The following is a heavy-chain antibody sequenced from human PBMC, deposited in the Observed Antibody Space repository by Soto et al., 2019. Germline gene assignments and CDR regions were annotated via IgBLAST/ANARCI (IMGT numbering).Heavy chain of an antibody. Sequence: EIQLVESGGGLVQPGTSLRLSCTASGFIFEDYAMHWVRQAPGKGLEWVSGVSWNSGRIGYADSVKGRFTTSRDSARNAVYLQMNSLGPEDTALYYCAKDVRLFDSSGYPKNGWYFDHWGRGTLVTVSS. CDR3: AKDVRLFDSSGYPKNGWYFDH. D-gene: IGHD3-22*01. V-gene: IGHV3-9*01. CDR1: GFIFEDYA. J-gene: IGHJ2*01. CDR2: VSWNSGRI.